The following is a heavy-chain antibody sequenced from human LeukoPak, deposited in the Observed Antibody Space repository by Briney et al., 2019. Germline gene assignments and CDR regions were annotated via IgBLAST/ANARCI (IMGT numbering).Heavy chain of an antibody. Sequence: GGSLRLSCAASGFTFSDYYMSWIRQAPGKGLEWVSYISSSGSTIYYADSVKGRFTISRDNAKNSLYLQMNSLRAEDTAVYYCARESFKDFTAPDAFDIWGQGTMVTVSS. J-gene: IGHJ3*02. CDR2: ISSSGSTI. V-gene: IGHV3-11*04. D-gene: IGHD3-3*01. CDR3: ARESFKDFTAPDAFDI. CDR1: GFTFSDYY.